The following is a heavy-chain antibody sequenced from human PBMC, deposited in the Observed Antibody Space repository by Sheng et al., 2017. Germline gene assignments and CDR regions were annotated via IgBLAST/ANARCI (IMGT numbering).Heavy chain of an antibody. Sequence: QVQLQQWGAGLLKAFGNPCPSPALSMGGSFSAFHWTWIRQPPGKGLEWIGEIYQSGSTNYNRSLQSRVTXXGDTSENQFSLRLSSVTAADTAVYYCARSYYGLGKDYYYMDVWGKGTTVTVS. CDR2: IYQSGST. CDR3: ARSYYGLGKDYYYMDV. D-gene: IGHD3-10*01. V-gene: IGHV4-34*02. CDR1: GGSFSAFH. J-gene: IGHJ6*03.